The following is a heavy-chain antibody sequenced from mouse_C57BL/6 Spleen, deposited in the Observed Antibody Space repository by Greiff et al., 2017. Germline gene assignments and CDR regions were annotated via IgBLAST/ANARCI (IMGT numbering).Heavy chain of an antibody. Sequence: EVQLVESGGGLVQPKGSLKLSCAASGFSFNTYAMNWVRQAPGKGLEWVARIRSKSNNYATYYADSVKDRFTISRDDSESMLYLQMNNLKTEDTAMYYCVRHEDSNYEDYFDYWGQGTTLTVSS. CDR3: VRHEDSNYEDYFDY. CDR2: IRSKSNNYAT. CDR1: GFSFNTYA. D-gene: IGHD2-5*01. V-gene: IGHV10-1*01. J-gene: IGHJ2*01.